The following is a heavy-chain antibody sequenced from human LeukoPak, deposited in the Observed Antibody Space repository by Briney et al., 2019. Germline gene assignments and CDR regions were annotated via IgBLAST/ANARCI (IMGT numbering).Heavy chain of an antibody. V-gene: IGHV3-64*01. D-gene: IGHD3-10*01. CDR1: GFTFSSYA. CDR2: ISSNGGST. Sequence: PGGSLRLSCAASGFTFSSYAMHWVRQAPGKGLEYVSAISSNGGSTYYANSVKGRFTISRDNSKNTLYLQMGSLRAEDMAVYYCARGELLWFGELPPPGDSLGSYYFDYWGQGTLVTVSS. J-gene: IGHJ4*02. CDR3: ARGELLWFGELPPPGDSLGSYYFDY.